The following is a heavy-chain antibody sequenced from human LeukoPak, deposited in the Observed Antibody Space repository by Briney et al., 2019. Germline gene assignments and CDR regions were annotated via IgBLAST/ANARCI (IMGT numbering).Heavy chain of an antibody. CDR2: IFPGDSDT. D-gene: IGHD3-3*01. CDR3: ARLKSGFEGVLYYYYMDV. CDR1: GYSFFHSW. J-gene: IGHJ6*03. V-gene: IGHV5-51*01. Sequence: GESLKISCEAFGYSFFHSWLGWVRQIPGKGLEWMGMIFPGDSDTRYSPSFQGHVTISADRSTNTAYLHLSNLKASDTAIYYCARLKSGFEGVLYYYYMDVWGKGTTVTVSS.